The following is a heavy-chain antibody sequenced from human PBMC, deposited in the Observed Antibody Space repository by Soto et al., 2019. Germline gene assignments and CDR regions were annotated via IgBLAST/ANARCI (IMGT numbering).Heavy chain of an antibody. D-gene: IGHD6-13*01. CDR3: ARDWLDPNGYSSSWASFDY. CDR2: IWYDGSNK. CDR1: GFTFSSYG. J-gene: IGHJ4*02. Sequence: GGSLRLSCAASGFTFSSYGMHWVRQAPGKGLEWVAVIWYDGSNKYYADSVKGRFTISRDNSENTLYLQMNSLRAEDTAVYYCARDWLDPNGYSSSWASFDYWGQGTLVTVSS. V-gene: IGHV3-33*01.